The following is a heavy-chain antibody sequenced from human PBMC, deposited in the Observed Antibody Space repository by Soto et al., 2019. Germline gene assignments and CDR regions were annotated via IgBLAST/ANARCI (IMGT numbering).Heavy chain of an antibody. CDR2: VNHSGGI. CDR3: AGSNGYYSGIDY. J-gene: IGHJ4*02. V-gene: IGHV4-34*02. Sequence: QVQLQQWGAGLLKPSETLSLTCVVYGGSFSGYSWSWIRQPPGKGLEWFGEVNHSGGIDYNPSLTSRVTISVDTSKNQFSLKRSSVTAADTAVYYCAGSNGYYSGIDYWGQGTLVTVSS. D-gene: IGHD3-22*01. CDR1: GGSFSGYS.